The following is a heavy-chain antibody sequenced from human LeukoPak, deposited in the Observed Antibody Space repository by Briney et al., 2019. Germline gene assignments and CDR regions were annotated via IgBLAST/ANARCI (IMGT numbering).Heavy chain of an antibody. CDR1: GYTFTSYG. V-gene: IGHV1-18*01. Sequence: ASVKVSCTASGYTFTSYGISWVRQAPGQGLEWMGWISAYNGNTNYGQKLQGRVTMTTDTSTSTAYMELRSLRSDDTAVYYCARRGGDYYYYYMDVWGKGTTVTVSS. CDR3: ARRGGDYYYYYMDV. D-gene: IGHD3-10*01. J-gene: IGHJ6*03. CDR2: ISAYNGNT.